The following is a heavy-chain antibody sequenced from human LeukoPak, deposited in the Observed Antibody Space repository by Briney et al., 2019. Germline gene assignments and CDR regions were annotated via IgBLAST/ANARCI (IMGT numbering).Heavy chain of an antibody. V-gene: IGHV3-23*01. Sequence: GGSLRLSCAASGFTFSSYAMSWVRQAPGKGLEWVSAISGSGGSTYYADSVKGRFTISRDNSKNALYLQMNSLRAEDTAVYYCTKGLGSGSGYFDYWGQGTLVTVSS. J-gene: IGHJ4*02. CDR2: ISGSGGST. D-gene: IGHD3-10*01. CDR3: TKGLGSGSGYFDY. CDR1: GFTFSSYA.